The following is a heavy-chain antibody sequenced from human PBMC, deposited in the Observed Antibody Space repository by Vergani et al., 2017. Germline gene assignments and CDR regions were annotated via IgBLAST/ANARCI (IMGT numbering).Heavy chain of an antibody. D-gene: IGHD4-17*01. CDR3: ARQRDYASYFDY. J-gene: IGHJ4*02. CDR1: GYSISSGYF. V-gene: IGHV4-38-2*01. CDR2: VYHGGRT. Sequence: QVQMQESGPGLVKPSETLSLTCAVSGYSISSGYFWGWIRQPPGKVMEWIGSVYHGGRTSFNPSFKSRVTISVDTSKNQFFLRLSSVTAADTAIYYCARQRDYASYFDYWGQGPLVTVSS.